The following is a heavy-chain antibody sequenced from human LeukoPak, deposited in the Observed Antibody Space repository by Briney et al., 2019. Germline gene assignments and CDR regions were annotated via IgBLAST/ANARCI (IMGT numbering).Heavy chain of an antibody. CDR2: TSYDGSNK. V-gene: IGHV3-30*04. J-gene: IGHJ4*02. D-gene: IGHD6-13*01. Sequence: PGGSLRLSCAASGFTFSSYAMHWVRQAPGKGLEWVAVTSYDGSNKYYADSVKGRFTISRDNSKNTLYLQMNSLRAEDTAVYYCARDRFSSSELDYWGQGTLVTVSS. CDR1: GFTFSSYA. CDR3: ARDRFSSSELDY.